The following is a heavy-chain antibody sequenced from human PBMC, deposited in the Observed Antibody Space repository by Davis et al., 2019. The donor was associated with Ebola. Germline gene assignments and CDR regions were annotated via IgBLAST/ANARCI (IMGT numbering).Heavy chain of an antibody. CDR2: IRSKANSYAT. Sequence: GGSLRLSCAASGFTFSGSAMHWVRQASGKGLEWVGRIRSKANSYATAYAASVKGRFTISRDDSKNTAYLQMNSLKTEDTAVYYCARDPSDDILTGSLDYWGQGTLVTVSS. CDR1: GFTFSGSA. D-gene: IGHD3-9*01. V-gene: IGHV3-73*01. J-gene: IGHJ4*02. CDR3: ARDPSDDILTGSLDY.